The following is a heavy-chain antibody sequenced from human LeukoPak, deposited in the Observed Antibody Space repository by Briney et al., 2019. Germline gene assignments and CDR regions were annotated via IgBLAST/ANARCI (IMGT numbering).Heavy chain of an antibody. CDR3: ARDNYYYDSSAYPLDY. Sequence: PSETLSLTCTVSGDSISSGSYYWSWIRQPAGKGLEWIGRIHITGSTNYNPSLKSRVTMSVDTSKNQFSLKLSSVTAADTAVYYCARDNYYYDSSAYPLDYWGQGTLVTVSS. V-gene: IGHV4-61*02. CDR1: GDSISSGSYY. D-gene: IGHD3-22*01. CDR2: IHITGST. J-gene: IGHJ4*02.